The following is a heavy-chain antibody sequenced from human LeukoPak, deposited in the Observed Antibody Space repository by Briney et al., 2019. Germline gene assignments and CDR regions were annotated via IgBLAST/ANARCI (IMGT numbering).Heavy chain of an antibody. CDR1: GYTLTELS. J-gene: IGHJ4*02. Sequence: ASVKVSCKGSGYTLTELSMHWVRQAPGKGLEWMGGFDPEDGETIYAQKFQGRVTMTEDTSTDTAYMELSSLRSEDTAVYYCAPIFSCGWYFDYWGQGTLVTVSS. D-gene: IGHD6-19*01. CDR2: FDPEDGET. CDR3: APIFSCGWYFDY. V-gene: IGHV1-24*01.